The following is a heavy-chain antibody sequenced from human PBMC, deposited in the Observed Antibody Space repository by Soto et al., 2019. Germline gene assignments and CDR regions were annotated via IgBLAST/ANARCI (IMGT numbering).Heavy chain of an antibody. J-gene: IGHJ6*02. CDR3: GSVGYCSSTNCLFYYYHYGMDV. CDR2: IIPIFGTT. CDR1: GGTFSSHA. V-gene: IGHV1-69*13. D-gene: IGHD2-2*03. Sequence: SVKVSCKASGGTFSSHAISWVRQAPGRGLEWMGGIIPIFGTTNYAQNFRARVTVTADESTSTAYMELSSLTSEDTAVYYCGSVGYCSSTNCLFYYYHYGMDVWGQGTTVTVSS.